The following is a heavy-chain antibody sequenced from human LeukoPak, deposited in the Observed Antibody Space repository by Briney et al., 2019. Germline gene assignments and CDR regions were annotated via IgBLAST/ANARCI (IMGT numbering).Heavy chain of an antibody. CDR2: FDPEDGET. CDR3: ATSDSSGYWYFQH. D-gene: IGHD3-22*01. V-gene: IGHV1-24*01. CDR1: GYTLTELS. J-gene: IGHJ1*01. Sequence: ASVKVSCTVSGYTLTELSMHWVRQAPGKGLEWMGGFDPEDGETIYAQKFQGRVTMTEDTSTDTAYMELSSLRSEDTAVYYCATSDSSGYWYFQHWGQGTLVTVSS.